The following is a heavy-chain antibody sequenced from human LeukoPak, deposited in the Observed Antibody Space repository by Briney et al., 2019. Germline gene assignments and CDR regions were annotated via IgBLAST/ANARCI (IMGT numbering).Heavy chain of an antibody. CDR3: ARPYPRLDDAFDI. D-gene: IGHD3-16*01. J-gene: IGHJ3*02. CDR2: MNPNSGNT. V-gene: IGHV1-8*01. Sequence: ASVKVSCKASGYTFTSYDINWVRQATGQGLEWMGWMNPNSGNTGYAQKFQGRVTMTRNTSISTAYMELSSLRSEGTAVYYCARPYPRLDDAFDIWGQGTMVTVSS. CDR1: GYTFTSYD.